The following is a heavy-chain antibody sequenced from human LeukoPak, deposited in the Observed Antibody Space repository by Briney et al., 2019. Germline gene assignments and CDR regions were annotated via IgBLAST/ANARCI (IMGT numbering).Heavy chain of an antibody. V-gene: IGHV1-46*01. CDR1: GYTFTSYY. D-gene: IGHD6-13*01. Sequence: ASVKVSCKASGYTFTSYYMHWVRQAPGQGLEWMGIINPSGGSTSYAQKFQGRVTMTRDTSTSTVYMELSSLRSEDTAVYYCARDSLVAVAGREVRYNWFDPWGQGTLVTVSS. CDR2: INPSGGST. J-gene: IGHJ5*02. CDR3: ARDSLVAVAGREVRYNWFDP.